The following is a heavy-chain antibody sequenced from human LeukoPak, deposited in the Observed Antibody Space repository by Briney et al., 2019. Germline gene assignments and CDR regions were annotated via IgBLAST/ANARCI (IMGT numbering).Heavy chain of an antibody. CDR1: DGSNSGYI. D-gene: IGHD3-10*01. J-gene: IGHJ6*02. CDR2: IYYSGST. Sequence: SKTLSAPGTGSDGSNSGYISSGIEPPPEKGLEWIGYIYYSGSTNYNHALKSRVTISVDTSKNQFSLKLSSVTAADTAVYYCARIYGSGSYSGYYYYGMDVWGQGTTVTVSS. V-gene: IGHV4-59*01. CDR3: ARIYGSGSYSGYYYYGMDV.